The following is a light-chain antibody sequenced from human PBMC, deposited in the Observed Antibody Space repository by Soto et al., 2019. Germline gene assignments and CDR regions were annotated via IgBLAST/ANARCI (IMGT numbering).Light chain of an antibody. CDR3: QHDDQLPPLT. CDR1: QDIKNY. Sequence: DIQMIQSPSSLSASVGDRVTITCQASQDIKNYLNWYQQKPGKAPKLLIYDVSNLETGVPSRFSGSESGPHFTLDISSLQPEDVATHCCQHDDQLPPLTFGGGTRVQIK. V-gene: IGKV1-33*01. CDR2: DVS. J-gene: IGKJ4*01.